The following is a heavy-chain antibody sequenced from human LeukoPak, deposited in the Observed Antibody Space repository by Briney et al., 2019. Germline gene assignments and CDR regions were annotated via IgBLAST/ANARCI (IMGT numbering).Heavy chain of an antibody. CDR2: IYSGGST. Sequence: GGSLRLSCAASGFTVSSNYMSWVRQAPGKGLEWVSVIYSGGSTYYADSVKGRFTISRDNSKNTLYLQMNSLRAEDTAVYYCASSAFSSSGWYGDHWGQGTLVTVSS. V-gene: IGHV3-53*01. CDR3: ASSAFSSSGWYGDH. CDR1: GFTVSSNY. D-gene: IGHD6-19*01. J-gene: IGHJ4*02.